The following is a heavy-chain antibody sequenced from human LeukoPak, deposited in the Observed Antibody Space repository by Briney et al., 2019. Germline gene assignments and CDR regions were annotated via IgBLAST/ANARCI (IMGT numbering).Heavy chain of an antibody. J-gene: IGHJ2*01. CDR2: IYYSGST. D-gene: IGHD1-26*01. V-gene: IGHV4-59*01. CDR3: ARTFLGDWYFDL. CDR1: GCSISSYY. Sequence: SETLSLTCTVSGCSISSYYWSWIRQPPGKGLEWIGCIYYSGSTNYNPSLKSRVTVSVDTSKDQFSLKLSSLTAADTAVYYCARTFLGDWYFDLWGRGTLVTVSS.